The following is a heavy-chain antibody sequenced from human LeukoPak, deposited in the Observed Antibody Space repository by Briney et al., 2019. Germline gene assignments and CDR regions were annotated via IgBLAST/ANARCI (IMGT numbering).Heavy chain of an antibody. CDR1: GFTVSSNY. V-gene: IGHV3-66*02. CDR2: IYSGGST. J-gene: IGHJ4*02. CDR3: ARDLDYGDYVYGY. Sequence: GGSLRLSCAASGFTVSSNYMSWVRQAPGKGLEWVSVIYSGGSTYYADSVEGRFTISRDNSKNTLYLQMNSLRAEDTAVYYCARDLDYGDYVYGYWGQGTLVTVSS. D-gene: IGHD4-17*01.